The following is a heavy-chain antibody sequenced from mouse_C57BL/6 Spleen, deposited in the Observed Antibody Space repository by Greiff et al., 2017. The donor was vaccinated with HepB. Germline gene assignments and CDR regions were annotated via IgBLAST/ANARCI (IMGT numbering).Heavy chain of an antibody. D-gene: IGHD1-1*01. CDR1: GYTFTSYW. V-gene: IGHV1-55*01. CDR3: ARHYYGSSYYFDY. CDR2: IYPGSGST. Sequence: VQLQQSGAELVKPGASVKMSCKASGYTFTSYWITWVKQRPGQGLEWIGDIYPGSGSTNYNEKFKSKATLTVDTSSSTAYMQLSSLTSEDSAVYYCARHYYGSSYYFDYWGQGTTLTVSS. J-gene: IGHJ2*01.